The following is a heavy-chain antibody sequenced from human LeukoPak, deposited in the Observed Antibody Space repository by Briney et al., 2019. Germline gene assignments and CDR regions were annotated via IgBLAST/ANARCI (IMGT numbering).Heavy chain of an antibody. Sequence: ASVKVSCKASGYTFTSYGISWVRQAPGQGLEWMGWISAYNGNTNYAQKLQGRVTMTTDTSTSTAYMELRSLRSEDTAVYYCARDRTAMVTGYGMDVWGQGTTVTVSS. CDR1: GYTFTSYG. J-gene: IGHJ6*02. CDR3: ARDRTAMVTGYGMDV. D-gene: IGHD5-18*01. V-gene: IGHV1-18*01. CDR2: ISAYNGNT.